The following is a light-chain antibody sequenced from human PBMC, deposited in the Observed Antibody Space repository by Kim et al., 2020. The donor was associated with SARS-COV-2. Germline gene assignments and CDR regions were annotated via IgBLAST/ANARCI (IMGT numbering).Light chain of an antibody. CDR1: SSNIGAGYD. J-gene: IGLJ2*01. CDR3: QSYDSSLSGSV. Sequence: QRVTISCTGSSSNIGAGYDVHWYQHLPGTAPKLLIYGNINRPSGVPARFSASRSGTSASLAITGLQAEDEADYYCQSYDSSLSGSVFGGGTQLTVL. CDR2: GNI. V-gene: IGLV1-40*01.